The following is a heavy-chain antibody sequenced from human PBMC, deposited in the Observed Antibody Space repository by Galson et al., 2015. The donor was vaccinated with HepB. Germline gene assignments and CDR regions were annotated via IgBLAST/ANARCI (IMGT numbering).Heavy chain of an antibody. CDR1: GFTFSAYA. CDR3: ARGRGYNWNDVFQYYYYYGMDV. CDR2: ISNDGRNK. D-gene: IGHD1-20*01. J-gene: IGHJ6*02. Sequence: SLRLSCAASGFTFSAYAIHWVRQAPGKGLEWVAFISNDGRNKYYADSVKGRFTISRDNSKNTLYLQMNSLRAEDTAVYYCARGRGYNWNDVFQYYYYYGMDVWGQGTTITVSS. V-gene: IGHV3-30*14.